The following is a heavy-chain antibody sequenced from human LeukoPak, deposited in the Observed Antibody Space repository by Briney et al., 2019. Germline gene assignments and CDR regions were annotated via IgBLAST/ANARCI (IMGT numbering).Heavy chain of an antibody. V-gene: IGHV3-30-3*01. Sequence: PGRSLRLSCAASGFTFSSYAMHWVRQAPGKGLEWVAVISYDGSNKYYADSVKGRFTISRDNSKNTLYLQMNSLRAEDTAVYYCARDASVVAITATDYWGQGDLVSVSS. CDR3: ARDASVVAITATDY. CDR2: ISYDGSNK. CDR1: GFTFSSYA. J-gene: IGHJ4*02. D-gene: IGHD1-20*01.